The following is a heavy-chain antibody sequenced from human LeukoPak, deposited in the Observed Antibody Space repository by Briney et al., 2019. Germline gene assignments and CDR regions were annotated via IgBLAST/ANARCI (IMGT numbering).Heavy chain of an antibody. D-gene: IGHD3-16*02. J-gene: IGHJ4*02. V-gene: IGHV3-33*06. CDR1: GFTFNYHG. CDR3: AKDGRDWYYAYVGGSCRLSPDY. CDR2: IWYDGGKK. Sequence: GRSLRLSCTASGFTFNYHGMHWVRQAPAKGPEWVAVIWYDGGKKYYADSVKGRFTISRDNSKNTVYLQMNTLRAEDKDMYYCAKDGRDWYYAYVGGSCRLSPDYWGQGTLVTVSS.